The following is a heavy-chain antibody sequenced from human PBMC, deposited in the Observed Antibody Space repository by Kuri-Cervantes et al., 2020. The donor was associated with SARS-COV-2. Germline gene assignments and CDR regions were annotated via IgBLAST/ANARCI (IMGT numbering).Heavy chain of an antibody. CDR2: MNPNSGNT. D-gene: IGHD3-3*01. V-gene: IGHV1-8*03. CDR1: GYTFTSCD. Sequence: AAVQDTCKASGYTFTSCDINWVRQATGQGLEWMGWMNPNSGNTGYAQKFQGRVTITRNTSISTAYMELSSLRSEDTAVYYCARGWSGYSLYYFDYWGQGTLVTVSS. J-gene: IGHJ4*02. CDR3: ARGWSGYSLYYFDY.